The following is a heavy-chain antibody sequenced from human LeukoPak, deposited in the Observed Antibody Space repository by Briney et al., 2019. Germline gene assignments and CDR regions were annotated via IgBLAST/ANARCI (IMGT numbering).Heavy chain of an antibody. CDR2: INYGGTT. Sequence: SETLSLTCTVSGGSISSSNYYWSWIRQPPGRELEWIASINYGGTTYYNPSLKSRCTIFVDTSKNQFSLRLSSVTAADTAVYLCARYVVSGSGRYYFDYWGQGSLVTVSS. CDR1: GGSISSSNYY. J-gene: IGHJ4*02. CDR3: ARYVVSGSGRYYFDY. V-gene: IGHV4-39*01. D-gene: IGHD3-10*01.